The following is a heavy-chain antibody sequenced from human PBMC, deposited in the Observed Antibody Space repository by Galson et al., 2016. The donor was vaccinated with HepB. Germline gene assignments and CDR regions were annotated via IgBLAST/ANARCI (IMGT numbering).Heavy chain of an antibody. Sequence: SLRLSCAASGFTFSSYGMHWVRQAPGKGLEWVTVIWYDGSNKYYADSVKGRFTIARDNSKNTLYLQMNSLRAEDTALYYSARGSSGWYGGKNNYSDMGVWGQGTTVTVSS. CDR1: GFTFSSYG. CDR3: ARGSSGWYGGKNNYSDMGV. D-gene: IGHD6-19*01. CDR2: IWYDGSNK. J-gene: IGHJ6*02. V-gene: IGHV3-33*01.